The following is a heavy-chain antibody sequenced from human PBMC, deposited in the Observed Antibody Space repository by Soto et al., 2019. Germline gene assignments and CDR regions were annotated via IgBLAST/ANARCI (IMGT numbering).Heavy chain of an antibody. Sequence: QVQLVESGGGVVQPGRSLRLSCAASGFTFSSYAMHWVRQAPGKGLEWVAVISYDGSNKYYADSVKGRFTISRDNSQNTLYMQMNSLRSEDTVVYYCARDYDRFKSGYGFSMDVWGQGTTVTVSS. J-gene: IGHJ6*02. CDR3: ARDYDRFKSGYGFSMDV. CDR1: GFTFSSYA. CDR2: ISYDGSNK. V-gene: IGHV3-30-3*01. D-gene: IGHD5-12*01.